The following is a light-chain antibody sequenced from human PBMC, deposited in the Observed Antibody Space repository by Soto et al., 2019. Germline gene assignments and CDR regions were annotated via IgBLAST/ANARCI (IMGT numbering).Light chain of an antibody. V-gene: IGLV2-8*01. CDR1: SSDVGGYNY. CDR3: SSYGGSNNLV. CDR2: EVT. Sequence: QSALTQPPSASGSPGQSVTISCTGTSSDVGGYNYVSWYQQHPGKAPKLMIYEVTQRPSGVPDRFSGSKSGNKASLTVSGLRAEDEAEYYCSSYGGSNNLVFGGGTKLTVL. J-gene: IGLJ2*01.